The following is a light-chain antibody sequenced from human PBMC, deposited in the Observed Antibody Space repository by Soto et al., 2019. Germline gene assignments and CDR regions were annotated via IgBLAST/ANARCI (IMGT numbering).Light chain of an antibody. CDR1: QSISSW. CDR3: QQYSTYPYI. Sequence: IQMTPSPSTLSSSLGDRLTITFRASQSISSWLAWYQQKPGRAPKLLIYKASSLESGVPSRFSGGGIGTEFSLSISSLQPDDFATYYCQQYSTYPYIFGQGTKVDI. J-gene: IGKJ2*01. CDR2: KAS. V-gene: IGKV1-5*03.